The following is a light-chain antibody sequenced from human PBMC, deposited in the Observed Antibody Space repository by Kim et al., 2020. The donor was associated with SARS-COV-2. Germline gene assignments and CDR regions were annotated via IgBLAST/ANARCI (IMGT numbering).Light chain of an antibody. Sequence: ASVGDRVTISGRASQSISSWLAWYQQKPGKAPKLLIYKTSSLESGVPSRFGGSGSGTQFALTISSLQPDDFATYYCQQYYSYFVTFGQGTKVDIK. J-gene: IGKJ1*01. CDR3: QQYYSYFVT. CDR2: KTS. V-gene: IGKV1-5*03. CDR1: QSISSW.